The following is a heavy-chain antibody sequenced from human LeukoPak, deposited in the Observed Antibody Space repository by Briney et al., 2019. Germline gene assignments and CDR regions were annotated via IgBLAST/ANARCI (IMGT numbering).Heavy chain of an antibody. CDR1: GFTFSSYA. J-gene: IGHJ5*02. CDR3: AKSPNYYGSGGRGWFDP. V-gene: IGHV3-23*01. Sequence: QPGGSLRLSCAASGFTFSSYAMSWVRQAPGKGLEWVSAISGSGGSTYYADSVKGRFTISRDNSKNTLYLQMNSLRAEDTAVYYCAKSPNYYGSGGRGWFDPWGQGTLVTVSS. D-gene: IGHD3-10*01. CDR2: ISGSGGST.